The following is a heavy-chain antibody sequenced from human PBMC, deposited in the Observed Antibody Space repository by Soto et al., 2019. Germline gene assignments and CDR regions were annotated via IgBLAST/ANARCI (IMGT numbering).Heavy chain of an antibody. CDR2: INPNDGDT. D-gene: IGHD3-16*01. Sequence: QVQLVQSGAEVRKPGASVKVSCKASGYIFTDFFIHWIRQAPGQGLKWLGWINPNDGDTEFSQRLLGRVFMTRDTSTKTDYMEMTGLTPNDTAVYYCGRVPAPGRPTYTFFWGQGSLVTVST. CDR3: GRVPAPGRPTYTFF. CDR1: GYIFTDFF. V-gene: IGHV1-2*02. J-gene: IGHJ4*02.